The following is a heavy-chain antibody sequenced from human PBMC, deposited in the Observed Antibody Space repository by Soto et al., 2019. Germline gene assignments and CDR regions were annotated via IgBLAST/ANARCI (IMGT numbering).Heavy chain of an antibody. D-gene: IGHD2-15*01. CDR3: ARDLYSVFRIRAFDY. V-gene: IGHV3-49*04. J-gene: IGHJ4*02. CDR1: GFNFGDYA. Sequence: PGGSLRLSCTTSGFNFGDYAMGWVRQAPGKGLEWVGYIRSKGHGGTTEYAASVRGRFTISRDVSETIAYLQMDSLRAEDTAVYYCARDLYSVFRIRAFDYWGQGALVTVSS. CDR2: IRSKGHGGTT.